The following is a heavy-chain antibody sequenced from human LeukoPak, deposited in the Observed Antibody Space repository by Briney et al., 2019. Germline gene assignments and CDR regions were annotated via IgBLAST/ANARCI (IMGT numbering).Heavy chain of an antibody. V-gene: IGHV1-2*02. D-gene: IGHD3-22*01. CDR1: GYTFTGYY. J-gene: IGHJ5*02. CDR3: ARGYYYVENNWFDP. CDR2: INPNSGGT. Sequence: ASVKVSCKASGYTFTGYYMHWVRQAPGQGLEWMGWINPNSGGTNYAQKFQGRVTMTRDTSISTAYMELSRLRSDDAAVYYCARGYYYVENNWFDPWGQGTLVTVSS.